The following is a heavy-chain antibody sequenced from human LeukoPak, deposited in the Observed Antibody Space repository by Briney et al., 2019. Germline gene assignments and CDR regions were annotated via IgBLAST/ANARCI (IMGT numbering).Heavy chain of an antibody. J-gene: IGHJ4*02. CDR3: ARGGDTIL. Sequence: GGSLRLSCAASGFTFRNHWMHWVRHAPGKGLEWISYANNDGSRTDYADSVKGRFTISRDNARNTVSLQMNSLRAEDTAVYFCARGGDTILWGQGTLVAVSS. CDR2: ANNDGSRT. CDR1: GFTFRNHW. V-gene: IGHV3-74*01. D-gene: IGHD5-24*01.